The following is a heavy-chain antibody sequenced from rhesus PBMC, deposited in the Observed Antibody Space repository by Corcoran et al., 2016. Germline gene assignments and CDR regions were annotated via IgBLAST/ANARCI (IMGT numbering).Heavy chain of an antibody. CDR1: GFTFGSDA. CDR3: ARGRGYSSGWFVDYGLDS. D-gene: IGHD6-31*01. CDR2: NLPLDGIT. J-gene: IGHJ6*01. V-gene: IGHV1S10*01. Sequence: VQLVQSGAEVKKPGASVKVSCKASGFTFGSDAFSWVRLAPGQGLERRGRNLPLDGITNDAKKFQGRVTITADTSTSTAYMELSSLRSEDTAVYYCARGRGYSSGWFVDYGLDSWGQGVVVTGSS.